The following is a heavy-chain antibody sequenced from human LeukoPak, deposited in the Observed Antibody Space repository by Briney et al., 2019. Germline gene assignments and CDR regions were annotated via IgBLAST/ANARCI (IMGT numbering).Heavy chain of an antibody. CDR3: ARDEYYGFWSGYYTGGWFDP. V-gene: IGHV1-2*06. J-gene: IGHJ5*02. CDR1: GYTFTGYY. CDR2: INPNSGGT. D-gene: IGHD3-3*01. Sequence: ASVKVSCKASGYTFTGYYMHWVRQAPGQGLEWMGRINPNSGGTNYAQEFQGRVTMTRDTSISTAYMELSRLRSDDTAVYYCARDEYYGFWSGYYTGGWFDPWGQGTLVTVSS.